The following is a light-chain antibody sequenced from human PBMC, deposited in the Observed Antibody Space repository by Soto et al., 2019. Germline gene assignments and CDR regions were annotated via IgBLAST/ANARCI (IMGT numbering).Light chain of an antibody. CDR2: GAF. V-gene: IGKV3-20*01. CDR1: PSVSNY. Sequence: EVVLTQAPATLSLSPGVRATLSCRASPSVSNYLAWYQQKPGQAPRLLIFGAFNRATGSPARFSGSGSGTAFSLITIRLEHADFAVYYCHQYAGSPGTFGQGTRLEI. CDR3: HQYAGSPGT. J-gene: IGKJ5*01.